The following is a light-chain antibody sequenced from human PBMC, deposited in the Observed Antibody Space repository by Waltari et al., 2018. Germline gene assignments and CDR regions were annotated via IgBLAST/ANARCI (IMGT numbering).Light chain of an antibody. J-gene: IGKJ4*01. CDR2: DAS. CDR3: QQRSNWLT. CDR1: QGVSSY. Sequence: EIVLTQSPATLSLSPGERATLYGKASQGVSSYLAWYQQKPGQAPRLLIYDASNRATGIPARFSGSGPGTDFTLTISSLEPEDFAVYYCQQRSNWLTFGGGTKVEIK. V-gene: IGKV3D-11*01.